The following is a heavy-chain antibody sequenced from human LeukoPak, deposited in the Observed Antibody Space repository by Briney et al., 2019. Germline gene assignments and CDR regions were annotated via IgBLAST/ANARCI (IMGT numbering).Heavy chain of an antibody. CDR1: GFTFSDYW. CDR3: ARRYFDS. V-gene: IGHV3-7*03. J-gene: IGHJ4*02. Sequence: GGSLRLSCAASGFTFSDYWMHWVRQAPGKGLEWVANIKQDGSAKYYVDSVKGRFTISRDNAKNSLYPQMNSLRAEDTAVYYCARRYFDSWGQGTLVTVSS. CDR2: IKQDGSAK.